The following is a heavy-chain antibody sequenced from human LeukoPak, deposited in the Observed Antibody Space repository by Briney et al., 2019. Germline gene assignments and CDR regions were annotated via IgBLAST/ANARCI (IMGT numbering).Heavy chain of an antibody. J-gene: IGHJ6*04. CDR1: GFTFSSYE. CDR3: ARDQVVPAARGVYYYYGMDV. V-gene: IGHV3-48*03. CDR2: ISSSGSTI. D-gene: IGHD2-2*01. Sequence: GGSLRLSCAASGFTFSSYEMNWVRQAPGKGLEWVSYISSSGSTIYYADSVKGRFTISRDNAKNSLYLQMNSLSAEDTAVYYCARDQVVPAARGVYYYYGMDVWGKGTTVTVSS.